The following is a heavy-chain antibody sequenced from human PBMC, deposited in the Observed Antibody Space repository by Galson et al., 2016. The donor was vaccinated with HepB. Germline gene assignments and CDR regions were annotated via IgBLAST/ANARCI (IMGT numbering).Heavy chain of an antibody. V-gene: IGHV1-24*01. CDR1: GYTLTELS. J-gene: IGHJ3*02. CDR2: FDPEDGET. CDR3: ATDMRSGIVATISYAFDI. D-gene: IGHD5-12*01. Sequence: SVKVSCKVSGYTLTELSMHWVRQAPGKGLEWMGGFDPEDGETIYAQKFQGRVTMTEDTSTDTAYMELSSLRSEDTAVYYCATDMRSGIVATISYAFDIWGQGTMVTVS.